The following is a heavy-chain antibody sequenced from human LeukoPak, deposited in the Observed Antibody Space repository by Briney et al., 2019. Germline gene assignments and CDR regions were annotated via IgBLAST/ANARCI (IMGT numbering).Heavy chain of an antibody. CDR3: ARDRKSPYYYYYMDV. J-gene: IGHJ6*03. Sequence: GGSLRLSCAASGFTFSSYSMNWVRQAPGKGLEWVSSISSSSSYIYYADSVKGRFTISRDNAKNSLYLQMNSLRAEDTAVYYCARDRKSPYYYYYMDVWGKGTTVTVSS. V-gene: IGHV3-21*01. CDR1: GFTFSSYS. CDR2: ISSSSSYI.